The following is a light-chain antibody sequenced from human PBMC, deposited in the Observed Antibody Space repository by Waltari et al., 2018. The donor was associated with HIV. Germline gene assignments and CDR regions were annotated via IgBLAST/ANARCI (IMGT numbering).Light chain of an antibody. J-gene: IGKJ1*01. CDR3: QHYNTSSPWT. CDR2: KTS. Sequence: DIQMTQSPSTLSTSVGDRITITCRASQSIDTWLAWYQQKPGKAPKLLVYKTSSLQSGGPSRFSGSGSGTEFTLTISSLQPDDFATYYCQHYNTSSPWTFGQGTRVDI. CDR1: QSIDTW. V-gene: IGKV1-5*03.